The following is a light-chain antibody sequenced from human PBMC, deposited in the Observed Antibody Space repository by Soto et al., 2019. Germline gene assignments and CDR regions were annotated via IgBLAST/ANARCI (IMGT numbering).Light chain of an antibody. V-gene: IGKV3-20*01. J-gene: IGKJ1*01. Sequence: ETVLTQSPGTLSLSPGERATLSCRASQSVSSNYLAWYQQKPGQAPRLLMYGASTRATGIPDRFSGSGSRTDFTLTISTLEPEDFAVYYCQEFGRSPPSWTFGQGTKVEIK. CDR2: GAS. CDR1: QSVSSNY. CDR3: QEFGRSPPSWT.